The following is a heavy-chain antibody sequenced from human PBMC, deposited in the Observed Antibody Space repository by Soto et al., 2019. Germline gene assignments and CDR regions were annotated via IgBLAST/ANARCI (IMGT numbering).Heavy chain of an antibody. V-gene: IGHV1-8*01. Sequence: QVQLVQSGAEVKKPGASVKVSCKASGYTFTSYDINWVRQATGQGLEWMGRINTNSGNTGYAQKFQGRVTMTSNTCMSTAYMELNSLRSGVTAMYYCARGNDSEDIVAKTVFDYWGQGTL. J-gene: IGHJ4*02. CDR3: ARGNDSEDIVAKTVFDY. CDR1: GYTFTSYD. D-gene: IGHD5-12*01. CDR2: INTNSGNT.